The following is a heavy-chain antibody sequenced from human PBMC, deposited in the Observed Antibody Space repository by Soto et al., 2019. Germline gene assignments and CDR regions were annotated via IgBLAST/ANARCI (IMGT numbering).Heavy chain of an antibody. Sequence: PSETLSLTCTVSGGSISSGDYYWSWIRQPPGKGLEWIGYIYYSGSTYYNPSLKSRVTISVDTSKNQFSLKLSSVTAADTAVYYCAREYCISTSCYQNWFDPWGQGTLVTVSS. CDR2: IYYSGST. V-gene: IGHV4-30-4*01. CDR3: AREYCISTSCYQNWFDP. CDR1: GGSISSGDYY. D-gene: IGHD2-2*01. J-gene: IGHJ5*02.